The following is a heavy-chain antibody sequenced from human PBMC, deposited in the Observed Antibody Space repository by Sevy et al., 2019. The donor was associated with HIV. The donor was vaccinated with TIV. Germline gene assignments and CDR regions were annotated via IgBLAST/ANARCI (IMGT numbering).Heavy chain of an antibody. CDR1: GGTFSSYA. V-gene: IGHV1-69*13. CDR2: IIPMFRTT. CDR3: ARDLCIAALPPHYYGMDV. Sequence: ASVKVSCKASGGTFSSYAMSWVRQAPRQGLEWMGGIIPMFRTTNYAQNFQGRVKITADESTSTVYMELSSLRSEDTAVYYCARDLCIAALPPHYYGMDVWGQGTTVTVSS. D-gene: IGHD6-13*01. J-gene: IGHJ6*02.